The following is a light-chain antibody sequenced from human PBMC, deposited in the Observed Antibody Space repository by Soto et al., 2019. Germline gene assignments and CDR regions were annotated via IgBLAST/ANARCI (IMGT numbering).Light chain of an antibody. J-gene: IGLJ1*01. CDR2: DVS. V-gene: IGLV2-14*03. CDR3: SSYTRITPQA. Sequence: QSVLTQPASVSGSPGQSITISCTGTNSDIGGYNYVSWYQHHPGKAPKLMIYDVSNRPSGVSDRFSGSKSGNTASLTISGLQPEYEADNYSSSYTRITPQAFGTGT. CDR1: NSDIGGYNY.